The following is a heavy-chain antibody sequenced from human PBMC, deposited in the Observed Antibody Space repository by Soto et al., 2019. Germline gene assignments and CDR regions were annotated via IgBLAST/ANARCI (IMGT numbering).Heavy chain of an antibody. J-gene: IGHJ6*03. V-gene: IGHV1-8*01. CDR3: ARAALSIAAAGTIYYYYMDV. CDR2: MNPNSGNT. CDR1: GYTFTSYD. Sequence: GASVKVSCKASGYTFTSYDINWVRQATGQGLEWMGWMNPNSGNTGYAQKFQGRVTMTRNTSISTAYMELSSLRSEDTAVYYCARAALSIAAAGTIYYYYMDVWGKGTTVTVSS. D-gene: IGHD6-13*01.